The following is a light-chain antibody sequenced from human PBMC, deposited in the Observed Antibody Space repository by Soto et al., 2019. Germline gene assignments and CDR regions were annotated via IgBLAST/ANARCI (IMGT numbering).Light chain of an antibody. Sequence: DIVMTQSPDSLRVSLGERATITCTSSLNIYFRSNNRNYLAWYQQKSGQPPKLLIYWASTREPCVPDRFSGSGSGTYFTLTIDNVQPDDVAVYYCQQYYTTPLTFGGGTRVDIK. J-gene: IGKJ4*01. V-gene: IGKV4-1*01. CDR3: QQYYTTPLT. CDR1: LNIYFRSNNRNY. CDR2: WAS.